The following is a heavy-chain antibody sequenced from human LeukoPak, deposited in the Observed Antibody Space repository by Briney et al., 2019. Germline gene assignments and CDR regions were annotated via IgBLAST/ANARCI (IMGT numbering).Heavy chain of an antibody. D-gene: IGHD5-24*01. Sequence: PSETLSLTCTVCGGPISSYYWSWIRQPPGKGLEWIGYIYYSGSTNYNPSLKSPVTISVDTSKNQFSLKLSSVTAADTAVYYCARVFRDGYIPGEYFDYWGQGTLVTVSS. V-gene: IGHV4-59*01. J-gene: IGHJ4*02. CDR3: ARVFRDGYIPGEYFDY. CDR1: GGPISSYY. CDR2: IYYSGST.